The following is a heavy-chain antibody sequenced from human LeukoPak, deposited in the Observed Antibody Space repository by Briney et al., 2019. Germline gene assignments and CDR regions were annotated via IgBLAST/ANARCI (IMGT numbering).Heavy chain of an antibody. Sequence: SETLSLTCNVSGGSISSSNYYWGWIRQPPGKGLEWIGSIYYSGSTYYNSSLKSRVTISVDTSKNQFSLKLSSVTAADTAVYYCARDGSSSWYLRWLDPWGQGTLVTVSS. D-gene: IGHD6-13*01. CDR1: GGSISSSNYY. J-gene: IGHJ5*02. CDR2: IYYSGST. V-gene: IGHV4-39*02. CDR3: ARDGSSSWYLRWLDP.